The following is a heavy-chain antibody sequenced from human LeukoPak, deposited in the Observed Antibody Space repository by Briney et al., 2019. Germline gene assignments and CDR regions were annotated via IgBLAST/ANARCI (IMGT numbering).Heavy chain of an antibody. V-gene: IGHV4-39*01. J-gene: IGHJ2*01. D-gene: IGHD2/OR15-2a*01. CDR1: GVSLTTSSYY. Sequence: SETLSLTCTVSGVSLTTSSYYWGWIRQPPGKGLEWIGIIYYSGSTYYNPSLKGRVTISVDTSKNQFSLKLSSVTAADTAVYYCARAFRARYFDLWGRGTLVTVSS. CDR2: IYYSGST. CDR3: ARAFRARYFDL.